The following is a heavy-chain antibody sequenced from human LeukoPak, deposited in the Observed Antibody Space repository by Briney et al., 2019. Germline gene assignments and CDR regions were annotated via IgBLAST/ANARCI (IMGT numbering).Heavy chain of an antibody. J-gene: IGHJ4*02. V-gene: IGHV3-23*01. CDR1: GFSFNNFG. D-gene: IGHD3-10*01. Sequence: PGGSLRLSCVASGFSFNNFGMSWVRQAPGKGLEWVSAISHTSEYTYHADSVKGRFAISRDNSKNTLYLQMNSLRAEDTAMYYCAKGSSAGRPYYFDYWGQGTLVTVSS. CDR2: ISHTSEYT. CDR3: AKGSSAGRPYYFDY.